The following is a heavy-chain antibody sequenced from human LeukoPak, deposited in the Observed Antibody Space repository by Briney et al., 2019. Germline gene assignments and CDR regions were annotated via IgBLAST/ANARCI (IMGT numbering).Heavy chain of an antibody. CDR3: ARVGYSSSWYSDYYGMDV. CDR1: GFTFSSYS. D-gene: IGHD6-13*01. V-gene: IGHV3-21*01. CDR2: ISSSSSYI. J-gene: IGHJ6*02. Sequence: GGSLRLSCAASGFTFSSYSMSWVRQAPGKGLEWVSSISSSSSYIYYADSVKGRFTISRDNAKNSLYLQMNSLRAEDTAVYYCARVGYSSSWYSDYYGMDVWGQGTTVTVSS.